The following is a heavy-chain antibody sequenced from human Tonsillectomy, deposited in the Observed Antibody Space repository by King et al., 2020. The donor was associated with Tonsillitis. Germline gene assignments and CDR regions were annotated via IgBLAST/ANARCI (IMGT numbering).Heavy chain of an antibody. CDR3: AKENLGPYSSGPLDD. Sequence: VQLVESGGGLVQPGGSLRLSCAASGFTFNNYAMSWVRQSPGKGLEWVSVIYGGGVSTYYADSVKGRFTISRDNSKNTLYLQMNSLRGEDTAIYYCAKENLGPYSSGPLDDWGQGTLVTVSS. J-gene: IGHJ4*02. V-gene: IGHV3-23*03. D-gene: IGHD6-19*01. CDR1: GFTFNNYA. CDR2: IYGGGVST.